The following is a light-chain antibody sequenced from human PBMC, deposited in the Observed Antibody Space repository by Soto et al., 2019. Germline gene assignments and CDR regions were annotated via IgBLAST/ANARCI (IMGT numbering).Light chain of an antibody. CDR2: LGS. J-gene: IGKJ4*01. Sequence: DIVMSQSPLSLPVTPGEPASISCRSSQSLLHSNGYNYLDWYLQKPGQSPQLLIYLGSNRASGVPDRFSGSGSGTDFTLKISRVEAEDVWVYYCMQALQTPRAFGGGTKVDIK. CDR3: MQALQTPRA. CDR1: QSLLHSNGYNY. V-gene: IGKV2-28*01.